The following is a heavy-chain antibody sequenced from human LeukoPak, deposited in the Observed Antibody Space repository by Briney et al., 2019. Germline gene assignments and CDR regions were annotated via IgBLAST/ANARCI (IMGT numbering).Heavy chain of an antibody. CDR3: ARAGGSSGWSSDY. CDR2: IIPIFGTA. D-gene: IGHD6-19*01. Sequence: ASVKVSCKASGGTFSSYAISWVRQAPGQGLEWMGGIIPIFGTANYAQKFQGRVTITADEFTSTAYMELSSLRSEDTAVYYCARAGGSSGWSSDYWGQGTLVTVSS. J-gene: IGHJ4*02. V-gene: IGHV1-69*13. CDR1: GGTFSSYA.